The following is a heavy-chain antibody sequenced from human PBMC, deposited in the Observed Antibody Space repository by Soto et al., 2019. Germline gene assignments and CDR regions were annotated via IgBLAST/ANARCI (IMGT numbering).Heavy chain of an antibody. V-gene: IGHV1-46*03. Sequence: QVLLVQPGAEVKKPGASVKFSCKASGYIFTNFYIHWVRQAPGQGLEWIGIINPNGGSTNYAQNFQGRVTMTRDTSTSTVYMDLRSLRSEDTAVYYCTRGLASGDYWGQGTLITVSS. CDR2: INPNGGST. D-gene: IGHD6-6*01. J-gene: IGHJ4*02. CDR1: GYIFTNFY. CDR3: TRGLASGDY.